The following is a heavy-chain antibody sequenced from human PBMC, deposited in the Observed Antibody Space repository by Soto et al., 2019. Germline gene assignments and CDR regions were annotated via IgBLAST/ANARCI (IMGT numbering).Heavy chain of an antibody. Sequence: ASVKVSCKASGYTFTSYAMHWVPQAPGQRLEWMGWINAGNGNTKYSQKFQGRVTITRDTSASTAYMELSSLRSEDTAVYYCARGLKAYYSDYWGQGTLVTVSS. V-gene: IGHV1-3*01. CDR1: GYTFTSYA. CDR3: ARGLKAYYSDY. J-gene: IGHJ4*02. CDR2: INAGNGNT.